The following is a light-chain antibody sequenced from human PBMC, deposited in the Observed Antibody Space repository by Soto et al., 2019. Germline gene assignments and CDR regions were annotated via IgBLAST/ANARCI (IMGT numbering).Light chain of an antibody. CDR1: QSVSD. CDR2: GPS. J-gene: IGKJ1*01. V-gene: IGKV3-20*01. CDR3: QQYGSSPWT. Sequence: EIVLTQSPGTLSLSPGERATLPCRASQSVSDLAWYQQKPGQAPRLLIYGPSTRATGIPDRVSGSGSGTDFTLTISGLEPEDFAVYYCQQYGSSPWTFGQGTKVDIK.